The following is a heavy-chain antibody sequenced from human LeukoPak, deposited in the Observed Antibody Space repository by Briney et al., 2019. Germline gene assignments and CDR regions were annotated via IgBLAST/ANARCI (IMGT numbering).Heavy chain of an antibody. Sequence: GGSLRLSCVASGFSFSNYVMGWVRQVPGKGLEWVSVVTESGGSAYYADSVKGRFTISRDNAKNSLYLQMNSLRAEDTAVYYCATYYYDSSGQHDYWGQGTLVTVSS. CDR1: GFSFSNYV. J-gene: IGHJ4*02. CDR3: ATYYYDSSGQHDY. V-gene: IGHV3-23*01. CDR2: VTESGGSA. D-gene: IGHD3-22*01.